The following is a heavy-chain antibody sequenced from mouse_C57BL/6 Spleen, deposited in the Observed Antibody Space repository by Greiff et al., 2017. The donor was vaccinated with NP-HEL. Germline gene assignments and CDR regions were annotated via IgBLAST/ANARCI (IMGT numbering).Heavy chain of an antibody. CDR1: GYSFTDYN. J-gene: IGHJ4*01. CDR3: AREAHYDYDEDYYAMDY. Sequence: VQLKQSGPELVKPGASVKISCKASGYSFTDYNMNWVKQSNGKSLEWIGVINPNYGTTSYNQKFKGKATLTVDQSSSTAYMQLNSLTSEDSAVYYCAREAHYDYDEDYYAMDYWGQGTSVTVSS. D-gene: IGHD2-4*01. CDR2: INPNYGTT. V-gene: IGHV1-39*01.